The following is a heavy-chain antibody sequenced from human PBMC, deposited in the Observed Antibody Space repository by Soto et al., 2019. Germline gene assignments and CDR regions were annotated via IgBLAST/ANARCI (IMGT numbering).Heavy chain of an antibody. J-gene: IGHJ5*02. CDR2: IIPMSGTP. Sequence: QVQLVQSGADVKKPGSSVKVSCEPSGDTFSTDAINWVRQAPGQGLEWMGAIIPMSGTPNYPQKFQGRVTITADEYTSTAYMELSGLKSDDTAVYFCANSSGSYASTWFDPWGQGTLVTVSS. V-gene: IGHV1-69*01. D-gene: IGHD6-19*01. CDR3: ANSSGSYASTWFDP. CDR1: GDTFSTDA.